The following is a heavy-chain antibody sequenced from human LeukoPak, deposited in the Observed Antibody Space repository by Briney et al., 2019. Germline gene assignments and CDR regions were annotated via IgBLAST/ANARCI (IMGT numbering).Heavy chain of an antibody. J-gene: IGHJ5*02. V-gene: IGHV3-7*04. Sequence: GGSLTLSRAASGLTFSNYWMSSVSHPRGKGREWVATIKQDRGEIHYVDSVGGRFTICKDNAKSSLSLPMSSLTGEDTPVYYCVRAPHPGGWFDPGGQGTLVTVS. CDR2: IKQDRGEI. CDR3: VRAPHPGGWFDP. CDR1: GLTFSNYW. D-gene: IGHD3-10*01.